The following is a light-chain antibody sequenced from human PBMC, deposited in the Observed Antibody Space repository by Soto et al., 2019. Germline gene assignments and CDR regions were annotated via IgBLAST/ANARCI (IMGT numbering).Light chain of an antibody. V-gene: IGLV2-14*01. Sequence: QSALTQPASVSGSPGQSITISCTGTRSDVGGYNYVSWYQLHPGKAPKLIIYEVNNRPSGLANRFSGSKSGNTASLTISGLQADDEGDYYCSSYTSDTSPYVFGTGTKLTVL. CDR3: SSYTSDTSPYV. J-gene: IGLJ1*01. CDR2: EVN. CDR1: RSDVGGYNY.